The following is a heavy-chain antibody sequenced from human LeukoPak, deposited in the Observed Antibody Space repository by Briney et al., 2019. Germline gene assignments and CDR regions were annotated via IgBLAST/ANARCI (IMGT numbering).Heavy chain of an antibody. J-gene: IGHJ2*01. V-gene: IGHV4-30-2*01. Sequence: LRLSCAASGFTFSSYAMSWIRQPPGKGLEWIGYIYHSGSTYYNPSLKSRVTISVDRSKNQFSLKLSSVTAADTAVYYCAREHSDPRNWYFDLWGRGTLITVSS. CDR1: GFTFSSYA. CDR2: IYHSGST. CDR3: AREHSDPRNWYFDL. D-gene: IGHD3-10*01.